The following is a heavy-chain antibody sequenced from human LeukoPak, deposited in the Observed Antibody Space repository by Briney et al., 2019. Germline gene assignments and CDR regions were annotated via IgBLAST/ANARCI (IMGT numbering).Heavy chain of an antibody. Sequence: ASVKVSCKASGYTFTSYGISWVRQARGQGLEWMGWISAYNGNTNYAQKLQGRVTMTTDTSTSTAYMELRSLRSDDTAVYYCASTVSYYYYMDVWGKGTTVTVSS. J-gene: IGHJ6*03. V-gene: IGHV1-18*01. CDR1: GYTFTSYG. CDR2: ISAYNGNT. CDR3: ASTVSYYYYMDV. D-gene: IGHD4-11*01.